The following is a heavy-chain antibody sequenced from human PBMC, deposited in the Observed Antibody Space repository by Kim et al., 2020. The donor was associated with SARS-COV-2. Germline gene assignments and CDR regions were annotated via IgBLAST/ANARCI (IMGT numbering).Heavy chain of an antibody. Sequence: SETLSLTCSVSGGSISSRSYYWGWIRQPPGKGLEWIGSIYYSESTYYNPSLKSRVTISVDTSKNQFSLKLSSVTAADTAVYYCVRHSSGYSSSYCYWGQGTLVTVSS. J-gene: IGHJ4*02. CDR1: GGSISSRSYY. CDR2: IYYSEST. D-gene: IGHD6-13*01. CDR3: VRHSSGYSSSYCY. V-gene: IGHV4-39*01.